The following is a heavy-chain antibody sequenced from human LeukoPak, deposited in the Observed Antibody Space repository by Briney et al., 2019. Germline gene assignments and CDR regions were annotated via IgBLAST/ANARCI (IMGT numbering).Heavy chain of an antibody. V-gene: IGHV4-34*01. CDR1: GGSFSGYY. J-gene: IGHJ4*02. CDR3: ARGSSKNFWSGYFGSFDY. D-gene: IGHD3-3*01. CDR2: INHSGST. Sequence: KPSETLSLTCAVYGGSFSGYYWSWIRQPPGKGLEWIGEINHSGSTNYNPSLKSRVTISVDTSKNQISLKLSSVTAADTAVYYCARGSSKNFWSGYFGSFDYWGQGTLVTVSS.